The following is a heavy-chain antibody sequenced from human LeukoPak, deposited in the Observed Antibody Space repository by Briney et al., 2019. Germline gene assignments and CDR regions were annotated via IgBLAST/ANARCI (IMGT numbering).Heavy chain of an antibody. CDR2: ISYDGSDT. J-gene: IGHJ4*02. D-gene: IGHD3-22*01. CDR3: VGVGGYDSSGFLDY. V-gene: IGHV3-30*03. CDR1: GFTFSNDG. Sequence: PGGALRLSCAASGFTFSNDGMHWVREAPGRGLEWVALISYDGSDTHYADSVKGRFTVSRDNSKNTLYLQMNSLSRDDTAVYYCVGVGGYDSSGFLDYWGQGTLVTVSS.